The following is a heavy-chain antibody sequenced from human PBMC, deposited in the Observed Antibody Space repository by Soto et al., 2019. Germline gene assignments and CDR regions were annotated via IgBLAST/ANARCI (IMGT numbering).Heavy chain of an antibody. CDR1: GFTFSSYA. V-gene: IGHV3-23*01. J-gene: IGHJ6*02. D-gene: IGHD4-17*01. Sequence: EVQLLESGGGLVQPGGSLRLSCAASGFTFSSYAMSWVRQAPGMGLEWVSVISGSGYATYYADSVKGRFTVSRDNSNNTVYLQMNSLRAEETAVYYCAKEETVLVNYYYYYGMDVWGQGTTVTVSS. CDR2: ISGSGYAT. CDR3: AKEETVLVNYYYYYGMDV.